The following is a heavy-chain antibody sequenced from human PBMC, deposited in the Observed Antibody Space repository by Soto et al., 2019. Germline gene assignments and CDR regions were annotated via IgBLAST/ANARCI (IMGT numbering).Heavy chain of an antibody. CDR3: ARDARRGEWFGELFCDY. V-gene: IGHV3-30-3*01. Sequence: GGSLRLSCAASGFTFSSYAMHWVRQAPGKGLEWVAVISYDGSNKYYADSVKGRFTISRDNSKNTLYLQMNSLRAEDTAVYYCARDARRGEWFGELFCDYWDQGTLVTVSS. D-gene: IGHD3-10*01. CDR1: GFTFSSYA. J-gene: IGHJ4*02. CDR2: ISYDGSNK.